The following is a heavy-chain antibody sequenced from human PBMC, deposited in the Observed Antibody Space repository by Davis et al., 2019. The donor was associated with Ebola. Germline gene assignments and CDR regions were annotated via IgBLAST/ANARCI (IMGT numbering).Heavy chain of an antibody. D-gene: IGHD6-13*01. V-gene: IGHV1-46*01. CDR2: INPSGGST. CDR3: ASLPAGTGYYYGMDV. Sequence: ASVKVSCKASGYTFTSYYMHWVRQAPGQGLEWMGIINPSGGSTSYAQKFQGRVTMTRDTSTSTVYMELRSLRSEDTAVYYCASLPAGTGYYYGMDVWGQGTTVTVSS. CDR1: GYTFTSYY. J-gene: IGHJ6*02.